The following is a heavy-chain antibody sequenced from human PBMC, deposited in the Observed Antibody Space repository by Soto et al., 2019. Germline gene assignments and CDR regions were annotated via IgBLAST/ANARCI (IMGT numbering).Heavy chain of an antibody. D-gene: IGHD6-19*01. CDR2: IDWDDDK. J-gene: IGHJ2*01. CDR3: TRMMGGYGSAWYWYFDL. V-gene: IGHV2-70*04. Sequence: ESGPTLVNPTETLTLTCTFSGFSLSTSGIRLIWVRQPPGKALEWLARIDWDDDKFYNTSLRTRLTISKDTSKNQVVLTMTNMDPVDTATYYCTRMMGGYGSAWYWYFDLWGRGTLVTVSS. CDR1: GFSLSTSGIR.